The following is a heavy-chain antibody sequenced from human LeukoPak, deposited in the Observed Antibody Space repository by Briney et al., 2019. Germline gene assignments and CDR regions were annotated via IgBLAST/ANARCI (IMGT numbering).Heavy chain of an antibody. CDR2: ISYDGSNK. CDR3: AREFPLNYYDSRALGAFDI. D-gene: IGHD3-22*01. Sequence: GRSLRLSCAASGFTFSSYAMHWVRQAPGKGLEWVAVISYDGSNKYYADSVKGRFTISRDNSKNTLYLQMNSLRAEDTAVYYCAREFPLNYYDSRALGAFDIRGQGTMVTVSS. J-gene: IGHJ3*02. CDR1: GFTFSSYA. V-gene: IGHV3-30-3*01.